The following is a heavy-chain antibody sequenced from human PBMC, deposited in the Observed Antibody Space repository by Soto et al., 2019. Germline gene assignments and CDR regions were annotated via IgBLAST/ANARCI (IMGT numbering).Heavy chain of an antibody. Sequence: QVQLVQSGAEVKKPGASVKVSCKASGYTFTSYGISWVRQAPGQGLEWMGWISAYNGNTTYAQKLQGRVTMTTDTCTSTAYMELRSLRSDDTAVYYCARDRYYDYIWRSYRSYYMDVWGKGTTVTVSS. CDR3: ARDRYYDYIWRSYRSYYMDV. CDR2: ISAYNGNT. D-gene: IGHD3-16*02. J-gene: IGHJ6*03. CDR1: GYTFTSYG. V-gene: IGHV1-18*01.